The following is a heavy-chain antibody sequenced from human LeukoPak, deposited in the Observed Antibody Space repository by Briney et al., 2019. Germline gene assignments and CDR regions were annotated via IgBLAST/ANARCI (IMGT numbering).Heavy chain of an antibody. CDR2: IYHSGST. Sequence: SETLSLTCTVSGYSISSGYYWGWIRQPPGKGLEWIGSIYHSGSTYYNPSLKSRVTISVDTSKNQFSLKLSSVTAADTAVYYCARSPYSSGWYQVEYFQHWGQGTLVTVSS. CDR3: ARSPYSSGWYQVEYFQH. V-gene: IGHV4-38-2*02. J-gene: IGHJ1*01. D-gene: IGHD6-19*01. CDR1: GYSISSGYY.